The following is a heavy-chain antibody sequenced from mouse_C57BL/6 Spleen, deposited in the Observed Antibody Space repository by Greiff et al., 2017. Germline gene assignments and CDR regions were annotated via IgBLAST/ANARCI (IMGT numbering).Heavy chain of an antibody. D-gene: IGHD3-2*02. J-gene: IGHJ3*01. CDR2: ISSGGDCN. V-gene: IGHV5-9-1*02. CDR1: GFTFSSYA. Sequence: EVMLVESGAGLVKPGGSLKLSCAASGFTFSSYAMSWVRQTPEKRLEWVAYISSGGDCNYYADTVKGRFTISRDNARNTLYLQMSSLKSEDTAMYYCTREGSSGSFAYWGQGALVTVYA. CDR3: TREGSSGSFAY.